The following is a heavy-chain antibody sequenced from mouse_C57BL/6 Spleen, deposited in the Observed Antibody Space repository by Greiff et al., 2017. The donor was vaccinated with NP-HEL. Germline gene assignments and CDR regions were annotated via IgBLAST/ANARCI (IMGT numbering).Heavy chain of an antibody. Sequence: EVKVEESGGGLVQPKGSLKLSCAASGFSFNTYAMNWVRQAPGKGLEWVARIRSKSNNYATYYADSVKDRFTISRDDSESMLYLQMNNLKTEDTAMYYCVRHDLYAMDYWGQGTSVTVSS. J-gene: IGHJ4*01. CDR2: IRSKSNNYAT. CDR1: GFSFNTYA. CDR3: VRHDLYAMDY. V-gene: IGHV10-1*01.